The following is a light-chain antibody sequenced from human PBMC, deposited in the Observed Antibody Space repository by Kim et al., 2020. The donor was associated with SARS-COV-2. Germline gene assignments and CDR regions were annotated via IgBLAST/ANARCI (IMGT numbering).Light chain of an antibody. Sequence: QTVTISGAGSRSNTGAGYDVHWYQQFPGRAPKLLIFTNSNRPSGVPDRFSGSKSGTSASLAITGLQAEDEADYYCQSYDITLAASLFGGGTQLTVL. V-gene: IGLV1-40*01. CDR3: QSYDITLAASL. J-gene: IGLJ7*01. CDR1: RSNTGAGYD. CDR2: TNS.